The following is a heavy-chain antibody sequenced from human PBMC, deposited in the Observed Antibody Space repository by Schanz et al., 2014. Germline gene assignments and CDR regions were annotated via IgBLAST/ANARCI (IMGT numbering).Heavy chain of an antibody. CDR1: GFTVSSNH. Sequence: GQLAESGGGLVQPGGSLRLSCAVSGFTVSSNHMSWVRQAPGKGLEWVAVISYDGSNKYYADSVKGRFTISRDNSKNTLYLQMNTLRAEDTAVYYCARDRGYCIGGSCLTFDYWGQGTLVAVSS. CDR3: ARDRGYCIGGSCLTFDY. V-gene: IGHV3-30-3*01. J-gene: IGHJ4*02. D-gene: IGHD2-15*01. CDR2: ISYDGSNK.